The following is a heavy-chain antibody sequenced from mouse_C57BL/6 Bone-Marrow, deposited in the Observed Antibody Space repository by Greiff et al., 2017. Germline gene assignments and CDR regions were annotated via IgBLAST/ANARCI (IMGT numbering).Heavy chain of an antibody. Sequence: EVQLQQSGAELVRPGASVKLSCTASGFNIKDDYMHWVKQRPEQGLEWIGWIDPENGDTEYASKFQGKATITADTSSNTAYLQLSSLTSEDTAVYYCTTMLTSVVGYFDVWGTGTTVTVSS. V-gene: IGHV14-4*01. CDR1: GFNIKDDY. CDR2: IDPENGDT. CDR3: TTMLTSVVGYFDV. J-gene: IGHJ1*03. D-gene: IGHD2-2*01.